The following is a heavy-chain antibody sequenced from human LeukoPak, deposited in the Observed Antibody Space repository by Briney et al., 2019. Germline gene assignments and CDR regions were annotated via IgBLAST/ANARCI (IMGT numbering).Heavy chain of an antibody. CDR2: IHPNSGAT. CDR1: GYTFTVYY. CDR3: ARVEAVTNSNWFDP. Sequence: ASVTVSCMASGYTFTVYYLHWVRQAPGQGLEWMGRIHPNSGATNSAQKFQGRVTMTRDTSITTAYMELSRLTSDDTAVYYCARVEAVTNSNWFDPWGQGTLVTVSS. D-gene: IGHD4-17*01. J-gene: IGHJ5*02. V-gene: IGHV1-2*06.